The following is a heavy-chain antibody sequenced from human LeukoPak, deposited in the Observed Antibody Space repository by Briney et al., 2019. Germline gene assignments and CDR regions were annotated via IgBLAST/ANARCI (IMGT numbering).Heavy chain of an antibody. CDR1: EFTFTNSS. V-gene: IGHV3-21*01. Sequence: GGSLRLSCAASEFTFTNSSMTWVRQAPGKGLEWVSSISSSSSYIYYADSVKGRFTISRDNAKNSLYLQMNSLRAEDTAVYYCARDFPTMTTAGAFDIWGQGTMVTVSS. D-gene: IGHD4-17*01. J-gene: IGHJ3*02. CDR3: ARDFPTMTTAGAFDI. CDR2: ISSSSSYI.